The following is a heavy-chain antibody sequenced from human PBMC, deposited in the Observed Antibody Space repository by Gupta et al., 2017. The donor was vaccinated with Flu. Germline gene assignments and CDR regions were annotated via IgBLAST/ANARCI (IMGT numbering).Heavy chain of an antibody. CDR2: INPNSGGT. D-gene: IGHD3-9*01. J-gene: IGHJ1*01. V-gene: IGHV1-2*07. Sequence: APGQGLERMGCINPNSGGTNSEHKFHGRVTMTRDTSINTAYMELNRLGTDDTAVYYCANESQSRSVGDKYFRNWGQGTLVAVSS. CDR3: ANESQSRSVGDKYFRN.